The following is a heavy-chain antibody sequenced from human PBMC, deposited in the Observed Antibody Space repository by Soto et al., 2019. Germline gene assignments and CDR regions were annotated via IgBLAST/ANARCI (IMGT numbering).Heavy chain of an antibody. CDR2: ISGSGGST. V-gene: IGHV3-23*01. D-gene: IGHD3-10*01. J-gene: IGHJ4*02. CDR3: AKGLSYYGSGSYYNN. Sequence: EVQLLESGGGLVQPGGSLRLSCAASGFTFSSYAMSWVRQAPGKGLXXXSAISGSGGSTYYADSVKGRFTISRDNSKNTLYLQMNSLRAEDTAVYYCAKGLSYYGSGSYYNNWGQGTLVTVSS. CDR1: GFTFSSYA.